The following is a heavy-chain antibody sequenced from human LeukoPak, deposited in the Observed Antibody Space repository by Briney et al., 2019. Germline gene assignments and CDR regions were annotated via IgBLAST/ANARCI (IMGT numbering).Heavy chain of an antibody. CDR1: GFTFSDYY. Sequence: GGSLRLSCAASGFTFSDYYMSWIRQAPGQGLEWVSYISSTGSSIYYADSVKGRFTLSRDNAKNSLYLQMNSLRAEDTAVYYCARDWGSEVTSYYYYGMDVWGQGTTVTVSS. D-gene: IGHD2-21*02. J-gene: IGHJ6*02. CDR2: ISSTGSSI. V-gene: IGHV3-11*01. CDR3: ARDWGSEVTSYYYYGMDV.